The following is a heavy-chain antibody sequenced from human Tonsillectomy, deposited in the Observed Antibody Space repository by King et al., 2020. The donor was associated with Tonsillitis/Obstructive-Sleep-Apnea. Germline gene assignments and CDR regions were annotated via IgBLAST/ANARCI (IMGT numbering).Heavy chain of an antibody. CDR3: ARSYGSGSYFDS. Sequence: VQLQESGPGLVKPSETLSLTCTVSGGSITNYYWSWIRQPPGKGLEWIGYVSYSGSTKFSPSLNSRVIISIDTSKNQFSLKLSSVTPADTAVYFCARSYGSGSYFDSWGQGTLVTVSS. CDR1: GGSITNYY. D-gene: IGHD3-10*01. CDR2: VSYSGST. V-gene: IGHV4-59*01. J-gene: IGHJ4*02.